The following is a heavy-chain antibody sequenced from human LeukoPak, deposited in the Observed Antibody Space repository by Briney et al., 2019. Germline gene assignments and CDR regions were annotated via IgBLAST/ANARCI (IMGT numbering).Heavy chain of an antibody. CDR1: GFTFGDYA. CDR3: SRDSREGGIAAV. V-gene: IGHV3-49*04. D-gene: IGHD6-13*01. J-gene: IGHJ4*02. Sequence: GRSLRLSCTASGFTFGDYAMSWVRQAPGRGLEWVGFIRSKSYGWTTEYAASVKGRFTFSRDDSKSIAYLEMNSLETEDTAVYYCSRDSREGGIAAVWGQGTLVTVSS. CDR2: IRSKSYGWTT.